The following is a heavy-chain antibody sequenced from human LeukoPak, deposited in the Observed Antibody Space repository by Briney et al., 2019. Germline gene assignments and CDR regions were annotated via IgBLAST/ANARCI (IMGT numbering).Heavy chain of an antibody. Sequence: ASVKVSCKASGGTFSSYAISWVRQAPGQGLEWMGGIIPIFGTANYAQKFQGRVTITADKSTSTAYMELSSLRSEDTAVYYCARETGYYYDSSGYHPADYWGQGTLVTVSS. CDR1: GGTFSSYA. V-gene: IGHV1-69*06. J-gene: IGHJ4*02. D-gene: IGHD3-22*01. CDR3: ARETGYYYDSSGYHPADY. CDR2: IIPIFGTA.